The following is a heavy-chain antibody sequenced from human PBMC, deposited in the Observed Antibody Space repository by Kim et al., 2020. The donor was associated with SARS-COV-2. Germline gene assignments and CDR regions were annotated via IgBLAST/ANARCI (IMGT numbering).Heavy chain of an antibody. Sequence: DKRYSPSLKSRLTITKDTSKNQVVLTMTNMDPVDTATYYCAHIRVIPFDYWGQGTLVTVSS. V-gene: IGHV2-5*01. CDR2: DK. CDR3: AHIRVIPFDY. D-gene: IGHD3-22*01. J-gene: IGHJ4*02.